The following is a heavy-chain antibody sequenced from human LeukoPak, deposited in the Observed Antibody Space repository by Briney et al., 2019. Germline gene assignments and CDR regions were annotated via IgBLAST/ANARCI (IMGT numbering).Heavy chain of an antibody. V-gene: IGHV3-7*03. Sequence: GGSLRLSCAASGFTFSSYWMSWVRQAPGKGLEWVANIKQDGSEKYYVDSVKGRFTISRDNAKNSLYLQMNSLRAEDMALYYCAKADERDGYNFGVAFDIWGQGTMVTVSS. J-gene: IGHJ3*02. D-gene: IGHD5-24*01. CDR2: IKQDGSEK. CDR1: GFTFSSYW. CDR3: AKADERDGYNFGVAFDI.